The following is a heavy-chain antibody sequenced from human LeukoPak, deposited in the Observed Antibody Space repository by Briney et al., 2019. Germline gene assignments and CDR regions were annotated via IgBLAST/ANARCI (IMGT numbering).Heavy chain of an antibody. Sequence: PGGSLRLSCAASGFTVSSSFMSWVRQAPGKGLEWVSVIYSGGSTYYSDCVKGGLTISRDNYKNTLYLQMNSLRADDTAVYYCVRDGVDYSFEYWGQGTLVTVSS. V-gene: IGHV3-53*01. CDR1: GFTVSSSF. D-gene: IGHD4-11*01. CDR2: IYSGGST. J-gene: IGHJ4*02. CDR3: VRDGVDYSFEY.